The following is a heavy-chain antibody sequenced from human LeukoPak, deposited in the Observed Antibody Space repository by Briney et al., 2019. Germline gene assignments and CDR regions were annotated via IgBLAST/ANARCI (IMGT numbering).Heavy chain of an antibody. J-gene: IGHJ5*02. CDR3: ARDPRGYSGYDS. V-gene: IGHV3-74*01. CDR1: GFTFSSYW. Sequence: GGSLRLSCAASGFTFSSYWMHWVRQAPGKGLVWVSRINSDGSSTSYADSVKGRFTISRDNAKNTLHLQMNSLRVEDTAVYYCARDPRGYSGYDSWGQGTLATVSS. D-gene: IGHD5-12*01. CDR2: INSDGSST.